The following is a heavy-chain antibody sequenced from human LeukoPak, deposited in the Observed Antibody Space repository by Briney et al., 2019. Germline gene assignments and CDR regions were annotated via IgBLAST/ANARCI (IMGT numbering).Heavy chain of an antibody. V-gene: IGHV4-59*08. CDR2: IYDSGST. J-gene: IGHJ4*02. CDR1: GGSISSHY. CDR3: VRSSTYHLFDD. D-gene: IGHD2-15*01. Sequence: SETLSLTCTVSGGSISSHYWTWIQQPPGKGLEWIGYIYDSGSTNYNPSLKNRVTISVDTSKNQFSLKLSSVTAADTAVYYCVRSSTYHLFDDWGQGTLVTVSS.